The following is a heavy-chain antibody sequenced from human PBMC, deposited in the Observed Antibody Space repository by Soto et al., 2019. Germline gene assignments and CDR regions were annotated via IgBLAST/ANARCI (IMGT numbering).Heavy chain of an antibody. CDR1: GFTFSNAW. Sequence: GGSLRLSCAASGFTFSNAWMSWVRQAPGKGLEWVGRIKSKTDGGTTDYAAPVKGRFTISRDDSKNTLYLQMNSLKTEDTAVYYCTTLDYGDQRGLDYWGQGTLVTVSS. J-gene: IGHJ4*02. V-gene: IGHV3-15*01. D-gene: IGHD4-17*01. CDR2: IKSKTDGGTT. CDR3: TTLDYGDQRGLDY.